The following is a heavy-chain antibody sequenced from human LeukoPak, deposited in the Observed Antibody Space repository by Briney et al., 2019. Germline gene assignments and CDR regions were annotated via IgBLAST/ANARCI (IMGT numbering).Heavy chain of an antibody. D-gene: IGHD4-23*01. CDR1: GGTFSSYA. Sequence: SVRVSCKASGGTFSSYAIRGVRQARGQGLEGMGGIIPIFGKANYEQKFQGRVTITDDQQTSTDYMELTSMRPQDTAVHYCARSTVALGYFAYWGQGTLVTVPS. CDR2: IIPIFGKA. J-gene: IGHJ4*02. V-gene: IGHV1-69*13. CDR3: ARSTVALGYFAY.